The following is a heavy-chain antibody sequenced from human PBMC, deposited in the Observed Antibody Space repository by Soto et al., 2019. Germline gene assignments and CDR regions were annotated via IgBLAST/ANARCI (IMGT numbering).Heavy chain of an antibody. Sequence: EVQLLESGGGLVQPGGSLRLSCAASGFTFSSYAMSWVRQAPGKGLEWVSAISGSGGSTYYADSVKGRFTISRDNSKNTLYLQMNSLRAEDTAVYYCAKPPSPDSSGWTGFDWFDPWGQGTLVTVSS. V-gene: IGHV3-23*01. CDR1: GFTFSSYA. CDR3: AKPPSPDSSGWTGFDWFDP. D-gene: IGHD6-19*01. J-gene: IGHJ5*02. CDR2: ISGSGGST.